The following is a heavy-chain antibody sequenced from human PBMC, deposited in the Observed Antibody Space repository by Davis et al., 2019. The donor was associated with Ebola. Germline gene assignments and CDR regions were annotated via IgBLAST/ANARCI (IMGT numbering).Heavy chain of an antibody. Sequence: AASVKVSCKASGYTFTSYAMHWVRQAPGQRLEWMGWINAGNGNTKYSQKFQGRVTITRDTSASTAYMELSSPRSEDTAVYYCARIIAVAGTSDYWGQGTLVTVSS. CDR2: INAGNGNT. J-gene: IGHJ4*02. V-gene: IGHV1-3*01. D-gene: IGHD6-19*01. CDR3: ARIIAVAGTSDY. CDR1: GYTFTSYA.